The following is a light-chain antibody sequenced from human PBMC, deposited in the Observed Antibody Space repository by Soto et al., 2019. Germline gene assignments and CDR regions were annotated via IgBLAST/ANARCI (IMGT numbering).Light chain of an antibody. J-gene: IGLJ1*01. Sequence: QSALAQPPSVSGAPGQRVTISCTESSSNIGAGHDVHWYQHLPGTAPKLLIYGNGNRPSGIPDRFSGSKSGTSASLAITGLQAEDEADYYCQSYDTSLSGSEVFGNGTKVTVL. CDR1: SSNIGAGHD. V-gene: IGLV1-40*01. CDR3: QSYDTSLSGSEV. CDR2: GNG.